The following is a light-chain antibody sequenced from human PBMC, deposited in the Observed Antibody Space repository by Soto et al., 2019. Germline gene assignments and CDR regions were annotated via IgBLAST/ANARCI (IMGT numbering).Light chain of an antibody. V-gene: IGKV2-24*01. CDR2: EVS. CDR1: QSLVHSNGHTY. Sequence: EIVMTQTPLSSPVTLGQPASISCRSSQSLVHSNGHTYLSWLHQRPGQPPRLLIYEVSNRFSGVPDRFSGSGAGTDFTLRISRVEAEDVGVYYCMQATQSPTFGPGTKVDI. J-gene: IGKJ3*01. CDR3: MQATQSPT.